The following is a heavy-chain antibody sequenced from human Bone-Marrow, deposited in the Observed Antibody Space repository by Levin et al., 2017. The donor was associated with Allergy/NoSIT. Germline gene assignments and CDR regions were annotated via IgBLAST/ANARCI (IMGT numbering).Heavy chain of an antibody. D-gene: IGHD3-16*01. V-gene: IGHV4-59*01. J-gene: IGHJ6*02. Sequence: SETLSLTCTVSGGSISDYYWNWIRQPPGKGLEWIGYIYYTGSTNYNPYLKSRVTISVDTSKNQFSLNLSSVTAADTAVYYCARYVNYYYEMDVWGQGTTVTVSS. CDR3: ARYVNYYYEMDV. CDR1: GGSISDYY. CDR2: IYYTGST.